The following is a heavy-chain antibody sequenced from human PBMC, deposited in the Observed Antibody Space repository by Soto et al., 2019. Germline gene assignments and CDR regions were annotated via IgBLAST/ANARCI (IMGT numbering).Heavy chain of an antibody. CDR3: ARELARPFRGMKSPDAFDI. Sequence: PGGSLRLSCAASGFTFSSYSMNWVRQAPGKGLEWVSSISSSSSYIYYADSVKGRFTISRDNAKNSLYLQMNSLRAEDTAVYYCARELARPFRGMKSPDAFDIWGQGTMVTVSS. CDR2: ISSSSSYI. CDR1: GFTFSSYS. V-gene: IGHV3-21*01. J-gene: IGHJ3*02. D-gene: IGHD3-10*01.